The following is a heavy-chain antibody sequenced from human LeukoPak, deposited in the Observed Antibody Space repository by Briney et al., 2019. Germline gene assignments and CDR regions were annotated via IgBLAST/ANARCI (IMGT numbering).Heavy chain of an antibody. CDR3: ARYFMGITPTGRDYYYMDV. CDR1: GGSISNYY. J-gene: IGHJ6*03. Sequence: PSETLSLTCTVSGGSISNYYWSWIRQPPGKGLEWIGYIYYSGNTNYNPSLKSRVTISVDTSKNQFSLRLTSVTAADTAVFYCARYFMGITPTGRDYYYMDVWGKGTTVTVSS. CDR2: IYYSGNT. V-gene: IGHV4-59*01. D-gene: IGHD1-14*01.